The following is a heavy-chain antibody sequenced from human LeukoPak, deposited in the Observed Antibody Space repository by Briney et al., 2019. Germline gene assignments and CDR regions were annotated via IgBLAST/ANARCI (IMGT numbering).Heavy chain of an antibody. D-gene: IGHD6-19*01. CDR2: IYY. J-gene: IGHJ4*02. V-gene: IGHV4-59*08. CDR3: ASGYTSDWYYFDY. Sequence: PSQTLSLTCTVSGASISSYFWSWIRQPPGKALEWIGYIYYNPSLKSRVTISVDTSKNQFSLMLRSVTAADTAVYYCASGYTSDWYYFDYWGQGTLVTVSS. CDR1: GASISSYF.